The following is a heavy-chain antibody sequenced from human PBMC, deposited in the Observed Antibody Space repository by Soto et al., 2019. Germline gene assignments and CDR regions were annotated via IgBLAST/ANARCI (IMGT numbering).Heavy chain of an antibody. V-gene: IGHV3-23*01. Sequence: PGGPMRLSCAAFGFTFSSYAMSWVRQAPGKGLEWVSAISGSGGSTYYADSVKGRFTISRDNSKNTLYLQMNSLRAEDTAVYYCAKDIQSDFWSGYYFWFDPWGQGTLVTVSS. CDR1: GFTFSSYA. CDR2: ISGSGGST. J-gene: IGHJ5*02. CDR3: AKDIQSDFWSGYYFWFDP. D-gene: IGHD3-3*01.